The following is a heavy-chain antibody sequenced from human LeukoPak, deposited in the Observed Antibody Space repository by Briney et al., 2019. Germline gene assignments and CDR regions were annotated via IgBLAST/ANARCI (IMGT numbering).Heavy chain of an antibody. D-gene: IGHD1-20*01. V-gene: IGHV6-1*01. CDR1: GDSVSSNSAA. CDR2: TYYRSKWYN. CDR3: AKGRITGGVYYYYMDV. J-gene: IGHJ6*03. Sequence: SQTLSLTCAISGDSVSSNSAAWNWIRQSPSRGLEWLGRTYYRSKWYNDYAVSVKSRITINPDTSKNQFSLQLNSVTPEDTAVYYCAKGRITGGVYYYYMDVWGKGPTVTVSS.